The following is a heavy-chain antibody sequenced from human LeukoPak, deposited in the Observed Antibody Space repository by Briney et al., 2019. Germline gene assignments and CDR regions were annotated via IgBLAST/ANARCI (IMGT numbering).Heavy chain of an antibody. D-gene: IGHD3-16*01. CDR2: IYYSGST. Sequence: PSETLSLTCTVSGGSISSSSYYWGWIRQPPGKGLEWIGSIYYSGSTYYNPSLKSRVTISVDTSKNQFSLKLSSVTAADTAVYYCARENIGTGTVLGKDYYYMDVWGKGTTVTVSS. CDR1: GGSISSSSYY. V-gene: IGHV4-39*07. CDR3: ARENIGTGTVLGKDYYYMDV. J-gene: IGHJ6*03.